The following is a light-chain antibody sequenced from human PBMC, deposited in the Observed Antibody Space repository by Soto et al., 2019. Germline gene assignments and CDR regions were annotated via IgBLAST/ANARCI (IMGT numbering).Light chain of an antibody. CDR3: QQYYDTPST. V-gene: IGKV1-27*01. CDR2: WAS. Sequence: IQMTQSPSSLSASVGDRVTITCRASQGIRNDLGWYQQKPGKAPKLLIIYWASTRESGVPDRFSGSGSGTDFTLTISSLQAEDVAIYYCQQYYDTPSTFGQGTKVDIK. CDR1: QGIRND. J-gene: IGKJ1*01.